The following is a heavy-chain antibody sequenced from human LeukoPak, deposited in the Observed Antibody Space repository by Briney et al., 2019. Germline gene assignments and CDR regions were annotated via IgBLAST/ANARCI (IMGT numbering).Heavy chain of an antibody. CDR1: GGSISSYY. CDR3: ARGEDTAMDPAYYYYGMDV. D-gene: IGHD5-18*01. CDR2: IYTSGST. V-gene: IGHV4-4*07. J-gene: IGHJ6*02. Sequence: PSETLSLTCTVSGGSISSYYWSWIRQPAGKGLEWIGRIYTSGSTNYNPSLKSRDTMSVDTSKNQFSLKLSSVTAADTAVYYCARGEDTAMDPAYYYYGMDVWGQGTTVTVSS.